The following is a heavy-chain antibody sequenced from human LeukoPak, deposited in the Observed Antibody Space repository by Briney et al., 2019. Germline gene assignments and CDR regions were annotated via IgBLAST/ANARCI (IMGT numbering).Heavy chain of an antibody. D-gene: IGHD3-22*01. CDR1: GYTFTSYD. CDR2: MNPNSGNT. J-gene: IGHJ6*02. CDR3: ARVTYYDSSGYYFSYYYYGMDV. Sequence: ASVKVSCKASGYTFTSYDINWVRQATGQGLEWMGWMNPNSGNTGCAQKFQGRVTMTRNTSISTAYMELSSLRSEDTAVYYCARVTYYDSSGYYFSYYYYGMDVWGQGTTVTVSS. V-gene: IGHV1-8*02.